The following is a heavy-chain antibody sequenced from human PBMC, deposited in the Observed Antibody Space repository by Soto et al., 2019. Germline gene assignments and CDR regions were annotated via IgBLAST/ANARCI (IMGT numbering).Heavy chain of an antibody. J-gene: IGHJ6*02. Sequence: GASVKVSCKASGFAFSTYWMHWVRQAPGKGLLWVARIKFDGSSTYSADSVKGRFTISRDDAKNTLYLQMNGLRVDDTAVYYCARGAKNIYAMDVWGQGTXVTVSS. CDR1: GFAFSTYW. CDR2: IKFDGSST. CDR3: ARGAKNIYAMDV. V-gene: IGHV3-74*01.